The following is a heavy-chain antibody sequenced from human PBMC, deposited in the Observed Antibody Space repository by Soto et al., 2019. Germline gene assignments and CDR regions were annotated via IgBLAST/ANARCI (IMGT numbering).Heavy chain of an antibody. Sequence: QVQLVQSGAEVKKPGASVKVSCKASGYTFTSYYMHWVRQAPGQGLEWMGIINPSGGSTSYAQKFQGRVTMTRDTSTSTVYMELSSRRSEDTAVYYCASFQTTSYCSGGSCQGDYWGQGTLVTVSS. CDR1: GYTFTSYY. CDR2: INPSGGST. CDR3: ASFQTTSYCSGGSCQGDY. V-gene: IGHV1-46*01. D-gene: IGHD2-15*01. J-gene: IGHJ4*02.